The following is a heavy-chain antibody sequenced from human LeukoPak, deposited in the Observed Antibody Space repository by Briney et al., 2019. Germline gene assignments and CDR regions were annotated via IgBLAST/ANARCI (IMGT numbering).Heavy chain of an antibody. V-gene: IGHV1-2*02. Sequence: ASVKVSCKASGYSLTDYYIHWVRQAPGQGLEWMGWINPNSGGANYAQKFQGRVTMTRDTSISTVYMELSRLRSDDTAVYYCARGGGYYDSSGPWGQGTLVTVSS. CDR3: ARGGGYYDSSGP. CDR1: GYSLTDYY. CDR2: INPNSGGA. D-gene: IGHD3-22*01. J-gene: IGHJ5*02.